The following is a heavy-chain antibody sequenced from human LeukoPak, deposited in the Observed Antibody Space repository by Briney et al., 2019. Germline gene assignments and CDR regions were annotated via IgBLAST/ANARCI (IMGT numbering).Heavy chain of an antibody. J-gene: IGHJ3*02. V-gene: IGHV1-18*04. CDR1: GYTFTRYY. CDR2: ISAYNGNT. Sequence: GASVKVSCKASGYTFTRYYIHWVRQAPGQGLEWMGWISAYNGNTNYAQKLQGRVTMTTDTSTSTAYMELRSLRAEDTAVYYCAKDGTVEMATPDAFDTWGQGTMVTVSS. CDR3: AKDGTVEMATPDAFDT. D-gene: IGHD5-24*01.